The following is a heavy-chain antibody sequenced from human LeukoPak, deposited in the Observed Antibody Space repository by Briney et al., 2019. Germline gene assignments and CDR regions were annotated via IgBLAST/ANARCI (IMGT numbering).Heavy chain of an antibody. V-gene: IGHV3-66*02. J-gene: IGHJ4*02. Sequence: GGSLRLSWAASGFTVSSNYMSWVRQAPGKGLQWVSVIYSGGSTYYADSVKGRFTISSDNSKNTLYLQMNSLRAEDTAVYYCARDRGGGYDFWSGYYTFDYWGQGTLVTVSS. CDR3: ARDRGGGYDFWSGYYTFDY. CDR2: IYSGGST. CDR1: GFTVSSNY. D-gene: IGHD3-3*01.